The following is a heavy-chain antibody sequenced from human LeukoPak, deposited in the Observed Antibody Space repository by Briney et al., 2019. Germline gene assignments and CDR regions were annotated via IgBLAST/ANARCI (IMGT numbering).Heavy chain of an antibody. J-gene: IGHJ4*02. V-gene: IGHV4-38-2*01. Sequence: SETLSLTCAVSDYSISSGYYWGWIRQPPGKGLDWIGYIHHSGKTYFHPSHKSRVTISVDMSKNQFSLKLSPVTAADTAVYYCARLKLDCTSAACHTGYFDYWGQGTLVTVSS. CDR2: IHHSGKT. CDR1: DYSISSGYY. CDR3: ARLKLDCTSAACHTGYFDY. D-gene: IGHD2-2*02.